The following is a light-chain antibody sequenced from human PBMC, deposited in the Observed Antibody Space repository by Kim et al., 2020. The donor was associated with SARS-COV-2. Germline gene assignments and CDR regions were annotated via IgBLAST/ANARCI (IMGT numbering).Light chain of an antibody. CDR1: RSVYSDY. Sequence: EIVLTQSPGTLCLSPGDRATLSCRASRSVYSDYLAWYQQKPGQAPRLLIHEASIRATGIPDRFSGSGSGTDFTLTIRRLQPEDFAVYYCQQYGSSWTFGQGTKVDIK. CDR3: QQYGSSWT. V-gene: IGKV3-20*01. J-gene: IGKJ1*01. CDR2: EAS.